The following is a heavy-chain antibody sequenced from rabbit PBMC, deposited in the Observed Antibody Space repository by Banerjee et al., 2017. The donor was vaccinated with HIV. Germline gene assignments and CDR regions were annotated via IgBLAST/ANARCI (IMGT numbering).Heavy chain of an antibody. J-gene: IGHJ2*01. D-gene: IGHD1-1*01. V-gene: IGHV1S45*01. Sequence: LEESGGGLVKPGGTLTLTCTVSGFSFSSNWICWVRQAPGKGLEWIACIDTSDGDTDYANWLKGRFTISKASSTTVTLKMTSLTAADTATYFCARNYVNAFDPWGPGTLVTVS. CDR1: GFSFSSNW. CDR2: IDTSDGDT. CDR3: ARNYVNAFDP.